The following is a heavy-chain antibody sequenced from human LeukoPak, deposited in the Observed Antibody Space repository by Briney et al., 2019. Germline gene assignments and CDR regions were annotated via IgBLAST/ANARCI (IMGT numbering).Heavy chain of an antibody. J-gene: IGHJ4*02. CDR2: ISYDGSNK. D-gene: IGHD6-13*01. Sequence: GRSLRLSCAASGFTFSSYAMHWVRQAPGKGLEWVAVISYDGSNKYYADSVKGRFTISRDNSKNTLYLQMNSLRAEDTAVYYCARVRGAAAGGDYWGQGTLVTVSS. V-gene: IGHV3-30-3*01. CDR3: ARVRGAAAGGDY. CDR1: GFTFSSYA.